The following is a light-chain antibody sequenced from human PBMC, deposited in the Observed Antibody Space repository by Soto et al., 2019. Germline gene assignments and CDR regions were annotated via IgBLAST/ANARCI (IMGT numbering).Light chain of an antibody. CDR1: QSVSSN. CDR2: GAS. Sequence: EIVMTQSQATLSVSPGERATLSCRASQSVSSNLAWYQQKPGQAPRLLIYGASTRATGIPARFSGSGSGTEFTLTISSLQSEDFAVYYCQQYNNWFLTFGGGTKVEIK. V-gene: IGKV3-15*01. J-gene: IGKJ4*01. CDR3: QQYNNWFLT.